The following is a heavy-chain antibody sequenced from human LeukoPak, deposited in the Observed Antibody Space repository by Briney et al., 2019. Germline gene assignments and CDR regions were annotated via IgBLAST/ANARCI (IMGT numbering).Heavy chain of an antibody. D-gene: IGHD4-17*01. J-gene: IGHJ4*02. CDR1: GYTFTGYY. Sequence: ASVKVSCKASGYTFTGYYMHWVRQAPGQGLEWMEWINPNSGGTDYAQKFQGRVTMTRDTSISTAYMELSRLRSDDTAVYYCARGDDNGDYEAIDWGQGTLVTVSS. CDR2: INPNSGGT. CDR3: ARGDDNGDYEAID. V-gene: IGHV1-2*02.